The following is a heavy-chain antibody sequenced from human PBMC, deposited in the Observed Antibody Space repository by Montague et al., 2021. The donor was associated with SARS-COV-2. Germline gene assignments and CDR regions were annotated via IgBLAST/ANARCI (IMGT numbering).Heavy chain of an antibody. CDR3: ARFGSGTLEFDL. V-gene: IGHV4-61*02. CDR2: IRTTGHT. CDR1: GASVSTGIYY. Sequence: TLSLTCTVSGASVSTGIYYWSWIRQPAGKGLEWIGRIRTTGHTDYNSSLESRVFMSVDTFTNQFSLSLTSVTAADTAVYFCARFGSGTLEFDLWGQGTLVTVSS. J-gene: IGHJ4*02. D-gene: IGHD1-26*01.